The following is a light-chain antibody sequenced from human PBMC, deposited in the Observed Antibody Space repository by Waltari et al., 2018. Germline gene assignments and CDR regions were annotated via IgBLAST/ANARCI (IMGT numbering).Light chain of an antibody. CDR1: QIISNNY. J-gene: IGKJ2*01. CDR3: QQFGGSPKYT. V-gene: IGKV3-20*01. CDR2: GIS. Sequence: EIVLTQSPGTLSLSPGERATLSCRASQIISNNYLAWYQAKPGQAPRLLIYGISHRATGIPDRFSGGGSGTDCTLTISRLEPEYFAVYYCQQFGGSPKYTFGQGTKLEIK.